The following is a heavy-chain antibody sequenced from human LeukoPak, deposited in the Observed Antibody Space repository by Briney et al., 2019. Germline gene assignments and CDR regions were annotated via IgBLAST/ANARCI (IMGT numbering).Heavy chain of an antibody. D-gene: IGHD3-9*01. CDR2: ISGSGNTT. Sequence: GGSLRLSCAASGFTFTSSAMSWVRQAPGKGLEWVSVISGSGNTTDYADSVKGRFTASRDNSKNTLYLHMNSLRAEDTAVYFCAKEPHIVTGYYTDYFGSWGQGTLVTVSS. V-gene: IGHV3-23*01. CDR3: AKEPHIVTGYYTDYFGS. J-gene: IGHJ4*02. CDR1: GFTFTSSA.